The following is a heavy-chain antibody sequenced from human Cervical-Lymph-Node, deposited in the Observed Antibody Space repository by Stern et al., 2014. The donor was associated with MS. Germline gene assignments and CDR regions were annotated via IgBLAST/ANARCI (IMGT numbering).Heavy chain of an antibody. V-gene: IGHV1-18*01. CDR1: GYTFTSYG. J-gene: IGHJ5*02. CDR2: ISGYNGNT. Sequence: VQLVQSGAEVKKPGASVKVSCKASGYTFTSYGISWVRQAPGQGLEWMGWISGYNGNTNYAPNLQGRLTMTTDTSTSTAVMELRSLRSDDTAVYYCARTPTKGSWYSWFDPWGQGTLVTVSS. CDR3: ARTPTKGSWYSWFDP. D-gene: IGHD6-13*01.